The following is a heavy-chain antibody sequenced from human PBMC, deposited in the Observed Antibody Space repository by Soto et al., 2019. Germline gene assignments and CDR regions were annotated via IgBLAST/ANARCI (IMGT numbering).Heavy chain of an antibody. V-gene: IGHV3-33*01. CDR1: GFTFSSYG. J-gene: IGHJ5*02. Sequence: QVQLVESGGGVVQPGRSLRLSCAASGFTFSSYGMHWVRQAPGKGLEWVAVIWYDGSNTYYADSVKGRFTISRDTSKNTLCLQMNRLRAEHTAVYYCARDHKGAARRMSWFDPRVQATPVSVSS. CDR3: ARDHKGAARRMSWFDP. CDR2: IWYDGSNT. D-gene: IGHD6-6*01.